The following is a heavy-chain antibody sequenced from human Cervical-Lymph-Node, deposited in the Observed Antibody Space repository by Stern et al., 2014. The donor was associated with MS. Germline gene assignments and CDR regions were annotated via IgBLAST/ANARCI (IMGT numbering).Heavy chain of an antibody. J-gene: IGHJ5*02. Sequence: VQLVESGGGLVKPGGSLRLSCAASGFTFRSYSMNWVRQAPGKGLEWVSSISSSSSYIYYADSVKGRFTISRDNAKNSLYLQMNSLRAEDTAVYYCARDALGYCSGGSCYSESGWFDPWGQGTLVTVSS. CDR2: ISSSSSYI. D-gene: IGHD2-15*01. CDR1: GFTFRSYS. CDR3: ARDALGYCSGGSCYSESGWFDP. V-gene: IGHV3-21*01.